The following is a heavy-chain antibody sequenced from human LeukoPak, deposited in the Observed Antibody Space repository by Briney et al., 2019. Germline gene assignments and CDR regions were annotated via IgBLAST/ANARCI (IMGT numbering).Heavy chain of an antibody. CDR2: ISSSGSTI. CDR3: ARDDRDGYNWAWFDY. V-gene: IGHV3-48*03. Sequence: PGGSLRLSCAASGFTFSSYEMNWVRQAPGKGLDWVSYISSSGSTIYYADSVKGRFTISRDNAKNSLYLQMNSLRAEDTAVYYCARDDRDGYNWAWFDYWGQGTLVTVSS. CDR1: GFTFSSYE. D-gene: IGHD5-24*01. J-gene: IGHJ4*02.